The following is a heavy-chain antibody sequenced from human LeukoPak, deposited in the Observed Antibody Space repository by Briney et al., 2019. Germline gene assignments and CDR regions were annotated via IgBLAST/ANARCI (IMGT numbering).Heavy chain of an antibody. CDR3: ARHSADTAMNFDY. V-gene: IGHV4-39*01. D-gene: IGHD5-18*01. J-gene: IGHJ4*02. CDR1: GGSISSSSYY. CDR2: IYYSGST. Sequence: PSETLSLTCTVSGGSISSSSYYWGWIRQPPGKGLEWIGSIYYSGSTYYNPSLKSRVTISVDTSKNQFSLKLSSVTAADTAVYYCARHSADTAMNFDYGGQGTLSPSPQ.